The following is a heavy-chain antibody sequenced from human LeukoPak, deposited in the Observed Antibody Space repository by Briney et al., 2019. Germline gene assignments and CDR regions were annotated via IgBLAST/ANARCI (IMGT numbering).Heavy chain of an antibody. CDR2: IYYSGST. D-gene: IGHD5/OR15-5a*01. CDR1: GDSIGSSSYY. V-gene: IGHV4-39*07. CDR3: ASLRSYFQH. Sequence: PAETLSRTCTVSGDSIGSSSYYWGWIRQPPGKGLEWIASIYYSGSTYYNPSLKSRVTISVDTSKNQFSLQLSSVTAADTAVYYCASLRSYFQHWGQGTLVTVSS. J-gene: IGHJ1*01.